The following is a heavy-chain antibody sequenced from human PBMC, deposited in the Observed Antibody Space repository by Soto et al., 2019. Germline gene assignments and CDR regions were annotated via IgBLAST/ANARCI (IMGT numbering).Heavy chain of an antibody. CDR3: ARGGYYYGSGSSRPRYYYYYGMDV. Sequence: GGSLRLSCAASGFTFSSYDMHWVRQATGKGLEWVSAIGTAGDTYYPGSVKGRFTISRENAKNSLYLQMNSLRAEDTAVYYCARGGYYYGSGSSRPRYYYYYGMDVWGQGTTVTVSS. D-gene: IGHD3-10*01. CDR2: IGTAGDT. CDR1: GFTFSSYD. V-gene: IGHV3-13*01. J-gene: IGHJ6*02.